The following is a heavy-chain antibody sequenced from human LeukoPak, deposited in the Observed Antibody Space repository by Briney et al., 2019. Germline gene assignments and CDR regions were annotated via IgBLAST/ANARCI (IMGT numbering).Heavy chain of an antibody. J-gene: IGHJ6*02. CDR3: ARGMHV. CDR1: GFTFSSYW. CDR2: IKQDGSEK. V-gene: IGHV3-7*03. Sequence: GGPLRLSCAASGFTFSSYWMTWVRQAPGKGLEWVANIKQDGSEKNYVDSVQGRFTISRDNAKNLLYLQMSSLRAEDTAVYYCARGMHVWGQGTTVTVSS.